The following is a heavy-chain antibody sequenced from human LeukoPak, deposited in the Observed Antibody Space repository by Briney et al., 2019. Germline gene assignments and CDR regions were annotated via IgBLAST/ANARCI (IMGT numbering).Heavy chain of an antibody. V-gene: IGHV4-34*01. D-gene: IGHD4-17*01. CDR1: GGSFSGYY. CDR2: INHSGST. J-gene: IGHJ4*02. Sequence: SETLSLTCAVYGGSFSGYYWSWIRQPPGKGLEWIGEINHSGSTNYNPSLKSRVTISVDTSKNQFSLKLSSVTAADTAVYYCARGGWKTTTVTHPFDYWGQGTLVTVSS. CDR3: ARGGWKTTTVTHPFDY.